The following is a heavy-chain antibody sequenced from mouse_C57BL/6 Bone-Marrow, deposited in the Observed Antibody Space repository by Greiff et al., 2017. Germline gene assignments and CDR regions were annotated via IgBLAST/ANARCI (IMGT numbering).Heavy chain of an antibody. V-gene: IGHV1-18*01. CDR1: GYTFTDYN. CDR3: ARGYDYEFYAMDY. D-gene: IGHD2-4*01. J-gene: IGHJ4*01. Sequence: EVKLQESGPELVKPGASVKIPCKASGYTFTDYNMDWVKQSHGKSLEWIGVINPNNGGTIYNQKFKGKATLTVDKSSSTAYMELRSLTSEDTAVYDCARGYDYEFYAMDYWGQGTSVTVSS. CDR2: INPNNGGT.